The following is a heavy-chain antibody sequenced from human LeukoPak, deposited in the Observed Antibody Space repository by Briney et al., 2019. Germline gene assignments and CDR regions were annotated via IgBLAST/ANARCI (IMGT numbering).Heavy chain of an antibody. Sequence: KPGGSLRLSCAASGFTFSSYSMNWVRQAPGKGLEWVSSISSSSSYIYYADSVKGRFTISRDNAKNSLYLQMNSLRAEDTAVYYCARVKGEVLYYYYGMDVWGQGTTVTVSS. V-gene: IGHV3-21*01. J-gene: IGHJ6*02. CDR3: ARVKGEVLYYYYGMDV. CDR2: ISSSSSYI. CDR1: GFTFSSYS.